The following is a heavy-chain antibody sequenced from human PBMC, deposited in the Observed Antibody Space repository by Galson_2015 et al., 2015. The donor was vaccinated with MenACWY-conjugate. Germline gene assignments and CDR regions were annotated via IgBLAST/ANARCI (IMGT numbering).Heavy chain of an antibody. D-gene: IGHD2-15*01. CDR2: IYWDDDK. Sequence: PALVKPTQTLTLTCTFSGFSLSTSGVGVGWIRQPPGKALEWLALIYWDDDKRYSPSLRSRLTITKDTSKNHVVLTMTNMDPVDTATYYCSRTGATPRDYRGQGTLVTVSS. CDR1: GFSLSTSGVG. CDR3: SRTGATPRDY. J-gene: IGHJ4*02. V-gene: IGHV2-5*02.